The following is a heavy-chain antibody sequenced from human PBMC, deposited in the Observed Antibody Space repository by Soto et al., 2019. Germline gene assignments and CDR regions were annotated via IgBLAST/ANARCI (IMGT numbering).Heavy chain of an antibody. D-gene: IGHD2-2*01. CDR3: ARRASVVPAAITLSGWFDP. CDR2: IIHSGST. CDR1: GGSFSGYY. J-gene: IGHJ5*02. Sequence: SETLSLTCAVYGGSFSGYYWIWIRQPPGKGLEWIGEIIHSGSTNYNPSLKSRVTISVDTSKNQFSLELSSVTAADTAVYYCARRASVVPAAITLSGWFDPWGQGTLVTVSS. V-gene: IGHV4-34*12.